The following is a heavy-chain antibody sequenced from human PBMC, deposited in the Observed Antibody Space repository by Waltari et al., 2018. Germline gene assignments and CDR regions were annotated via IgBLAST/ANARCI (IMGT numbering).Heavy chain of an antibody. Sequence: EVQLLESGGGLVQPGGSLRLSCAASGFTFSSYAMSWVRQAPGKGLEWVSAISGSGGSTYYADSVKGRFTISRDNSKNTLYLQMNSLRAEDTAVYYCARTPRGAVAGTPDYWGQGTLVTVSS. D-gene: IGHD6-19*01. CDR1: GFTFSSYA. J-gene: IGHJ4*02. CDR2: ISGSGGST. V-gene: IGHV3-23*01. CDR3: ARTPRGAVAGTPDY.